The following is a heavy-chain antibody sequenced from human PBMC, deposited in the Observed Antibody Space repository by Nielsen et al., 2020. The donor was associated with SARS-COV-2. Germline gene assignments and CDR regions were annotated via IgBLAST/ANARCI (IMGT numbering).Heavy chain of an antibody. J-gene: IGHJ4*02. CDR2: IKKDGSEK. CDR1: GFTFYNDW. Sequence: GESLKISCAASGFTFYNDWMSWVRQAPGKGLEWVANIKKDGSEKHYVDSVKGRFTISRDNAKNSLYLQMNSLRAEDTAVYYCARDGRIGYGVYLDYWGQGTPVTVSS. CDR3: ARDGRIGYGVYLDY. D-gene: IGHD5-12*01. V-gene: IGHV3-7*03.